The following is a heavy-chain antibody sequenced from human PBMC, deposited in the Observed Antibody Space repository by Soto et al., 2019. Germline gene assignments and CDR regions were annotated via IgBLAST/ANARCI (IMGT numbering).Heavy chain of an antibody. Sequence: SVKVSCKASGGTFSSYAISWVRQAPGQGLEWMGGIIPIFGTANYAQKFQGRVTITADESTSTAYMELSSLRSEDTAVYYCARAATSYRYSSWGPYFDYWGQGTLVTV. CDR2: IIPIFGTA. V-gene: IGHV1-69*13. D-gene: IGHD6-13*01. J-gene: IGHJ4*02. CDR3: ARAATSYRYSSWGPYFDY. CDR1: GGTFSSYA.